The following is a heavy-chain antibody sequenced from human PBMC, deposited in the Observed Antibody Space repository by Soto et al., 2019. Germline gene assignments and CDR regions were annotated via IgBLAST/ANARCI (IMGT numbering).Heavy chain of an antibody. J-gene: IGHJ4*02. V-gene: IGHV3-48*04. CDR2: ITGNGGST. CDR3: ARDIVLRYFDWFPLDY. CDR1: GFAFGNSW. D-gene: IGHD3-9*01. Sequence: PGGSLRLSCAASGFAFGNSWMNWVRQAPGKGLEWVAGITGNGGSTYYADSVKGRFTISRDTAKNSLYLQMNSLRAEDTAVYYYARDIVLRYFDWFPLDYWGQGTLVTVSS.